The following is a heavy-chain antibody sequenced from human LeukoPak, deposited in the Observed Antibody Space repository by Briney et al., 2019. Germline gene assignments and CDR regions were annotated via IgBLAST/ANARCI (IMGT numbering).Heavy chain of an antibody. V-gene: IGHV1-46*01. Sequence: ASVNISCKASVYTFTNYYIHWVRQAPGQGLEWMGIINPSGGSTRSAQKFQGRVTMTRDTSTSTVHMELSSLRSEDTAVYYCARGGITTIIVDTQNVDYWGQGTLVTVPS. CDR2: INPSGGST. J-gene: IGHJ4*02. CDR1: VYTFTNYY. CDR3: ARGGITTIIVDTQNVDY. D-gene: IGHD3-22*01.